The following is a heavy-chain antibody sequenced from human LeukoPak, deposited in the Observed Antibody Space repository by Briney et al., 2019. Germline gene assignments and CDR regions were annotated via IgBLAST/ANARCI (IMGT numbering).Heavy chain of an antibody. CDR2: ILYDGSDK. V-gene: IGHV3-30-3*01. Sequence: GRSLRLSCAASGFTFNNYVMHWVRQAPGKGLEWVAGILYDGSDKWFGGSVKGRFSISRDNFKNTLYLQMNSLKVEDMAVYYCVRERDRLTTFDSWGQGALVTVSS. CDR3: VRERDRLTTFDS. D-gene: IGHD1-1*01. CDR1: GFTFNNYV. J-gene: IGHJ4*02.